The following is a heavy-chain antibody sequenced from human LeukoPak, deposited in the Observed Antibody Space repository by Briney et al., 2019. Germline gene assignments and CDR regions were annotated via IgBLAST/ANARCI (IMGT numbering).Heavy chain of an antibody. CDR1: GGSISSYY. V-gene: IGHV4-4*07. Sequence: PSETLSLTCTVSGGSISSYYWSWQRQPAGKGLEWIGRISTSGSTSFNPSLKSRVTMSVDTSKNQFSLKLSSMTAADTAVYYCARSYYYDSSGFDYWGQGTLVTVSS. D-gene: IGHD3-22*01. CDR2: ISTSGST. CDR3: ARSYYYDSSGFDY. J-gene: IGHJ4*02.